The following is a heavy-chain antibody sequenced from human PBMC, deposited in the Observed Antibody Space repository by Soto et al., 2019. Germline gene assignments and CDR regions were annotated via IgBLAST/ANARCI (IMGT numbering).Heavy chain of an antibody. Sequence: EVQLVESGGGLVQPGGSLRLSCAACVFTFSSYWMSWVRQAPGKVLEWVANIKQDGGEKYLVPSVKGRFTTSRDNAKNSLYMQMNSMRAEDPGGYYCVRELYAVYIWGLGTMVPVSS. J-gene: IGHJ3*02. CDR2: IKQDGGEK. CDR3: VRELYAVYI. V-gene: IGHV3-7*01. CDR1: VFTFSSYW.